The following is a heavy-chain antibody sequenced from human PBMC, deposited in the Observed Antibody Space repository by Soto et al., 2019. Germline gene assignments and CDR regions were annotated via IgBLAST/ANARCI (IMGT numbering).Heavy chain of an antibody. CDR1: GGSISSGDYY. Sequence: QVQLQESGPGLVKPSQTLSLTCTVSGGSISSGDYYWSWIRQPPGKGLEWIGYIYYSRSTYYNPSLKSRVTIPVDTSKNQFSLKLSSVTAADTAVYYGARLGDYGDYVGWFDPWGQGTLVTVSS. D-gene: IGHD4-17*01. J-gene: IGHJ5*02. V-gene: IGHV4-30-4*01. CDR2: IYYSRST. CDR3: ARLGDYGDYVGWFDP.